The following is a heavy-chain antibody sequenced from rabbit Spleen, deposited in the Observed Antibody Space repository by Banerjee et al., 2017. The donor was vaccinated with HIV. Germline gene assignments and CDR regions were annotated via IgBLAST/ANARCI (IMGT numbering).Heavy chain of an antibody. V-gene: IGHV1S43*01. Sequence: QQQLEESGGDLVKPEGSLTLTCTASGFSFSSSYYFCWVRQAPGKGLELIACIATPSGDTYYASWAKGRFTITRSTSLNTVDLKMTGLTVADTATYFCARADASGGAHYNLWGPGTLVTVS. J-gene: IGHJ4*01. CDR3: ARADASGGAHYNL. D-gene: IGHD6-1*01. CDR2: IATPSGDT. CDR1: GFSFSSSYY.